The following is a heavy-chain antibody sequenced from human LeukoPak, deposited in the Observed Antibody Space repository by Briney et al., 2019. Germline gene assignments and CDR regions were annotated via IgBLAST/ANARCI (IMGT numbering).Heavy chain of an antibody. Sequence: SETLPLTCTVSGGSISSSSYYWGWIRQPPGKGLEWIGSIYYSGSTYYNPSLKSRVTISVDTSKNQFSLKLSSVTAADTAVYYCARRARRDRNWFDPWGQGTLVTVSS. CDR3: ARRARRDRNWFDP. CDR2: IYYSGST. J-gene: IGHJ5*02. CDR1: GGSISSSSYY. D-gene: IGHD3-16*02. V-gene: IGHV4-39*01.